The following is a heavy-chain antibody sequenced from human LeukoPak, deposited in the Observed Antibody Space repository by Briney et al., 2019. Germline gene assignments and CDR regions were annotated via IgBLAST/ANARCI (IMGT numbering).Heavy chain of an antibody. J-gene: IGHJ4*02. Sequence: ASETLSLTCAVSGGSISSSNWWSWVRQPPGKGLEWIGEIYHSGSTNYNPSLKSRVTISVDKSKNQFSLKLSSVTAADTAVYYCARVRWFGELFGDYWGQGTLVTVSS. V-gene: IGHV4-4*02. CDR2: IYHSGST. D-gene: IGHD3-10*01. CDR1: GGSISSSNW. CDR3: ARVRWFGELFGDY.